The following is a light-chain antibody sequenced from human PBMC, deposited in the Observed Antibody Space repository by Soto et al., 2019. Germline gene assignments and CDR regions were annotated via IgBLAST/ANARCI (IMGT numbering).Light chain of an antibody. Sequence: DIQLTQSPSFLSASVGDRVTITCRASQDISSHLAWYQQKSGKAPKFLIYATSTLQSGVPSRFSGSGSGTEFTLTISSLQPEDFASYYCQQVTGYPQTFGQGTKLEIK. CDR3: QQVTGYPQT. J-gene: IGKJ2*01. CDR1: QDISSH. V-gene: IGKV1-9*01. CDR2: ATS.